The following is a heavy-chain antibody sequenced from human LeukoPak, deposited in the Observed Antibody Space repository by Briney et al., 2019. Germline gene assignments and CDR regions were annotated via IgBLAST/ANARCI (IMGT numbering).Heavy chain of an antibody. J-gene: IGHJ4*02. CDR3: ARDIGYCSSTSCYPMFDY. CDR2: IFSSGIT. CDR1: GGSISSGSFY. V-gene: IGHV4-61*02. D-gene: IGHD2-2*03. Sequence: TLSLTCTVFGGSISSGSFYWSWIRQPAGKGLEWIGRIFSSGITNYNPSLKSRVTISVDTSKNQFSLKLSSVTAADTAVYYCARDIGYCSSTSCYPMFDYWGQGTLVTVSS.